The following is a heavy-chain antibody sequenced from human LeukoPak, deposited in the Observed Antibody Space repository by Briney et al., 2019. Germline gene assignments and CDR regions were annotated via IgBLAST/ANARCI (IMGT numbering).Heavy chain of an antibody. CDR2: ISAYNGNT. D-gene: IGHD1-26*01. V-gene: IGHV1-18*01. Sequence: ASVKVSCKASGYTFTSYGISWVRQAPGQGLEWMGWISAYNGNTNYAQKLQGRVTMTTDTSTSTAYMELRSLRSDDTAVYYCAREPSGSYDPYFDYWGQGTLVTASS. J-gene: IGHJ4*02. CDR3: AREPSGSYDPYFDY. CDR1: GYTFTSYG.